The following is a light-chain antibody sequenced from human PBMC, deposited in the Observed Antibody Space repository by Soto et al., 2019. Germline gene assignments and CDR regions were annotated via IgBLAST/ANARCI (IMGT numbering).Light chain of an antibody. J-gene: IGLJ1*01. CDR1: SSNSGSNY. V-gene: IGLV1-47*01. CDR3: AAWDDGLRVLDA. CDR2: RNN. Sequence: QSVLTHPPSASGTPGQRVTSSCSGSSSNSGSNYVYWYQRLPGTAPKLLIYRNNQRPSGVPDRFSGSKSRTSASLAISGLRSEDEADYNCAAWDDGLRVLDAFGTRTKLTVL.